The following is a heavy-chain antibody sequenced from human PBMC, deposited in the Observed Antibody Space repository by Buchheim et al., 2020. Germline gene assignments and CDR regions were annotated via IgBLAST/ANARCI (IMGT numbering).Heavy chain of an antibody. D-gene: IGHD6-13*01. Sequence: EVQLVESGGGLVQPGGSLRLSCAASGFTFSSYWMHWVRQAPGKGLVWVSRINSDGSSTSYADSVKGRFTISRDNAKKTLFLQMISLRAEDTAVYYCASNIKLVPRYYYYYYGMDVWGQGTT. CDR3: ASNIKLVPRYYYYYYGMDV. CDR2: INSDGSST. CDR1: GFTFSSYW. V-gene: IGHV3-74*02. J-gene: IGHJ6*02.